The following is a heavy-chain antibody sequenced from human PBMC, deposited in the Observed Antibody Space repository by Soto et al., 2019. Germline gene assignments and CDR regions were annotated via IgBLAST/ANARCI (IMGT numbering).Heavy chain of an antibody. CDR3: ARHPQRVPTYFQH. J-gene: IGHJ1*01. CDR2: IYYSGST. V-gene: IGHV4-39*01. Sequence: PSETLSLTCTVSGGSISSSSYYWGWIRQPPGKGLEWIGSIYYSGSTYYNPSLKSRVTISVDTSKNQFSLKLSSVTAADTAVYYCARHPQRVPTYFQHWGQGTLVTVSS. CDR1: GGSISSSSYY.